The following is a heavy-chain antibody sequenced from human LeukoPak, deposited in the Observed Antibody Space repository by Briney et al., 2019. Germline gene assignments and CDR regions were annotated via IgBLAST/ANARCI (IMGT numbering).Heavy chain of an antibody. CDR3: ARGSDPYYYYYMDV. Sequence: ASVKVSCKASGGTFSSYAISWVRQAPGQGLEWMGGIIPIFGTANYAQKFQGRVTITADKSTSTAYMELSSLRSEDTAVYYCARGSDPYYYYYMDVWGKGTTVTVSS. CDR1: GGTFSSYA. CDR2: IIPIFGTA. J-gene: IGHJ6*03. V-gene: IGHV1-69*06.